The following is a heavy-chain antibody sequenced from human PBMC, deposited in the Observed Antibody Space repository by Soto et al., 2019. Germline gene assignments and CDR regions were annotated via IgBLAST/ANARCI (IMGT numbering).Heavy chain of an antibody. CDR2: ISAYNGNT. Sequence: ASVKVSCKASGYTFTSYGVSWVRQAPGQGLEWMGWISAYNGNTNYAQKLQGRVTMTTDTSTSTAYMELRSLRSDDTAVYYFARGQLVLPYYYYYGTDVWGQGTTVTVS. J-gene: IGHJ6*02. CDR1: GYTFTSYG. V-gene: IGHV1-18*01. CDR3: ARGQLVLPYYYYYGTDV. D-gene: IGHD6-13*01.